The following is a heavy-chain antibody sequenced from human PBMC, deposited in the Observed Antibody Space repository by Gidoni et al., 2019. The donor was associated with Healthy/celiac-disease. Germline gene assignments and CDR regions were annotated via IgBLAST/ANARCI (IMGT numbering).Heavy chain of an antibody. Sequence: EVQLVESGGGLVKPGGSLRLSCAASGFPFSNAWIRWVRQAPGKGLEWVCRIKSQADGGTTYYAAPVKGRFTISRDDSKNTLYLQMNSLKTEDTAVYYCTTDGDIFTGYYIPLGMDVWGQGTTVTVSS. CDR1: GFPFSNAW. D-gene: IGHD3-9*01. CDR3: TTDGDIFTGYYIPLGMDV. J-gene: IGHJ6*02. CDR2: IKSQADGGTT. V-gene: IGHV3-15*01.